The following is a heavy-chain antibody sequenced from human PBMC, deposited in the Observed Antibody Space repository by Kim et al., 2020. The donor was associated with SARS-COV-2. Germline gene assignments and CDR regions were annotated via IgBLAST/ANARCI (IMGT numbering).Heavy chain of an antibody. J-gene: IGHJ5*02. Sequence: SETLSLTCAVYGGSFSGCYWCCIRQPPGEGLEWISGINHSGSTNYNPSLKSRVTISVDTSKNQFSLKLSSVTAADTAVYYCARGSLIAAAGIWWFRENWFDPWGQGTLVSVSS. CDR1: GGSFSGCY. CDR3: ARGSLIAAAGIWWFRENWFDP. CDR2: INHSGST. D-gene: IGHD6-13*01. V-gene: IGHV4-34*01.